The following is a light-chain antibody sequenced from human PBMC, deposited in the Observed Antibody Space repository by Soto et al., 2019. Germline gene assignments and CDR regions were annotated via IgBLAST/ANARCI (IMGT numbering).Light chain of an antibody. CDR2: DAS. CDR3: QQYNYYPWT. CDR1: QSISSW. J-gene: IGKJ1*01. V-gene: IGKV1-5*01. Sequence: DIQMTQSPSTLSASVGDRVTITCRASQSISSWLAWYQQKPGKAPKLLIYDASSFESGVPTRFSGSGSGNEVTHTISSPQPYDFAPYYHQQYNYYPWTFGQRTKVDIK.